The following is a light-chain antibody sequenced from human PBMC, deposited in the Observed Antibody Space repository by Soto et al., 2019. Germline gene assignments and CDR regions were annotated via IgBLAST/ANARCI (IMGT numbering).Light chain of an antibody. Sequence: EIVMTQSPATLSVSPGERATLSCRASQSVSGNLAWYQQKPGQAPRLLIYGASTRATGIPARFSGSGCGTALSLIISSRLSEDVAVSYCQQYNNWPPFTFGPGTKVDIK. CDR2: GAS. V-gene: IGKV3-15*01. CDR1: QSVSGN. J-gene: IGKJ3*01. CDR3: QQYNNWPPFT.